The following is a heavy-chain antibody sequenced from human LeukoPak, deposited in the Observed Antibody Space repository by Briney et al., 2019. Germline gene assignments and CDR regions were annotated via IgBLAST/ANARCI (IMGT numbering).Heavy chain of an antibody. D-gene: IGHD2-15*01. Sequence: GGSLRLSCAASGFTFSSYSMNWVRQAPGKGLEWVSYISSSGSTIYYADSVKGRFTISRDNAKNSLYLQMNSLRAEDTAVYYCAKDWKFASGGSCLLDWGQGTLVTVSS. J-gene: IGHJ4*02. CDR1: GFTFSSYS. V-gene: IGHV3-48*04. CDR2: ISSSGSTI. CDR3: AKDWKFASGGSCLLD.